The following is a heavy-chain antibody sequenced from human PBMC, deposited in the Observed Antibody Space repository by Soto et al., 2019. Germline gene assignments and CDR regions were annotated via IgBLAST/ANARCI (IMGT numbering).Heavy chain of an antibody. CDR2: IIPIFGTA. CDR3: ASQRIAAAGPDAFDI. J-gene: IGHJ3*02. D-gene: IGHD6-13*01. CDR1: GGTFSSYA. V-gene: IGHV1-69*01. Sequence: QVQLVQSGAEVKKPGSSVKVSCKASGGTFSSYAISWVRQAPGQGLEWMGGIIPIFGTANYAQKFQGRVTITADESTSTAFMELSTLRSEDTAVYYCASQRIAAAGPDAFDIWGQGTMVTVSS.